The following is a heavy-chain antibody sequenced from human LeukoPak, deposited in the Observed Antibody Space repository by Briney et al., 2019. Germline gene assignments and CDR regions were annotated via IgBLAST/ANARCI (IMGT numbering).Heavy chain of an antibody. V-gene: IGHV4-34*01. CDR1: GGSFIGYD. CDR3: ASLARGGNWFDP. J-gene: IGHJ5*02. Sequence: SETLSLTCAVYGGSFIGYDWTWIRQPPGKGLEWIGEINHSGGTDYNPSLKSRVTISVDTSKNQFSLKLSSVTAADTAVYYCASLARGGNWFDPWGQGTLVTVSS. D-gene: IGHD6-6*01. CDR2: INHSGGT.